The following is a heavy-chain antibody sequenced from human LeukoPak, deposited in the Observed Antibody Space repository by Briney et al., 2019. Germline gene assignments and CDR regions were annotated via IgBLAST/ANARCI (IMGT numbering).Heavy chain of an antibody. D-gene: IGHD3-22*01. Sequence: GGSLRLSCAASGFTFSSYAMHWVRQAPGKGLEWVAVISYDGSNKYYADSVKGRFTISRDNSKNTLYLQMNSLRAEDTAVYYCAREDSSGYYYQYYFDHWGQGTLVTVSS. V-gene: IGHV3-30-3*01. CDR1: GFTFSSYA. CDR3: AREDSSGYYYQYYFDH. J-gene: IGHJ4*02. CDR2: ISYDGSNK.